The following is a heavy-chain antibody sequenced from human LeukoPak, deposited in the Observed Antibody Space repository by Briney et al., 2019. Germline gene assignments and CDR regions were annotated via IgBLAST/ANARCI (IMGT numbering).Heavy chain of an antibody. D-gene: IGHD6-13*01. CDR3: ARAPGVYSSSWPYYYYYYMDV. Sequence: SETLSLTCTVSGYSISTGYYWDWIRQPPGKGLEWIGSIYYSGSTYYNPSLKSRVTISVDTSKNQFSLKLSSVTAADTAVYYCARAPGVYSSSWPYYYYYYMDVWGKGTTVTVSS. J-gene: IGHJ6*03. V-gene: IGHV4-38-2*02. CDR2: IYYSGST. CDR1: GYSISTGYY.